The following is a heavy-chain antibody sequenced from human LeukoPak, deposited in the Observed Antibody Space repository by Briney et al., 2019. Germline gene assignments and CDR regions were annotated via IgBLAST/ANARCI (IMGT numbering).Heavy chain of an antibody. D-gene: IGHD4-11*01. CDR1: GGSISTHY. V-gene: IGHV4-59*11. CDR2: IYNSGST. J-gene: IGHJ4*02. Sequence: SETLSLTCSVSGGSISTHYWNWIRQPPGKRLEWIGDIYNSGSTNYNPSPKSRVTISVDTSKNQFSLKLSSVTAADTAVYYCARAFDYPYYFDYWGQGLLVTVSS. CDR3: ARAFDYPYYFDY.